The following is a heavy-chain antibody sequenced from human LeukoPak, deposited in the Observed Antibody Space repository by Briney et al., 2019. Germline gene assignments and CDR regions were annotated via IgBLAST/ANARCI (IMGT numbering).Heavy chain of an antibody. J-gene: IGHJ6*02. V-gene: IGHV3-23*01. CDR3: AKGPDRNGYGYYYGMVV. Sequence: GGSLRLSRAASGLTLSSIAMTWVRQAPGEGRECVSAINRSGASTYYADAVKGRFNISRESSKTTLYLQMKTLSSEARAVYHCAKGPDRNGYGYYYGMVVWGQGTTVTVSS. CDR2: INRSGAST. D-gene: IGHD3-22*01. CDR1: GLTLSSIA.